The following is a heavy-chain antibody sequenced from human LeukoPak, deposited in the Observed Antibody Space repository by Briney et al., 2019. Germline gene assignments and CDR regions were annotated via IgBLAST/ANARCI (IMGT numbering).Heavy chain of an antibody. CDR1: GFILTIYC. V-gene: IGHV3-30*18. CDR3: AKDLVYFYDGMDV. CDR2: ISSNGSNK. Sequence: GGSLSLSCAASGFILTIYCARWVRQAPGKGLEWVAVISSNGSNKYYVDSVKGRLTISRDNSKNTLYLQRSSLRAEDTALYYCAKDLVYFYDGMDVWGQGTTVTVSS. J-gene: IGHJ6*02.